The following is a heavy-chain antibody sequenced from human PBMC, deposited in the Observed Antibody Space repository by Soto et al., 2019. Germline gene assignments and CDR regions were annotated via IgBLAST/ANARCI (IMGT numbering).Heavy chain of an antibody. CDR2: IYWHDDK. CDR3: AHRGGAAVGLYYFDY. V-gene: IGHV2-5*01. J-gene: IGHJ4*02. D-gene: IGHD6-13*01. CDR1: GFSLSTTGVG. Sequence: QITLKESGPTLVKPTQTLTLTCTFSGFSLSTTGVGVSWIGQPPGKALEWLALIYWHDDKRYSPSLKSRLTITKDTSKHQEVLTMTNMDPVDTATYYCAHRGGAAVGLYYFDYWCQGALITVSS.